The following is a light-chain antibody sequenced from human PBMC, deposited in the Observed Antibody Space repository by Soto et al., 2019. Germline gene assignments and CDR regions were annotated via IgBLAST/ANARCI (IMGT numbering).Light chain of an antibody. CDR2: ATS. Sequence: EVVLTQSPGTLSLYTGERATLSCRASQSVSRTYLAWYQQKPVQAPRLLIYATSSRATGIPDRFSGSGSGTDFTLTISRLEPEDFAVYYCQQYGRSGTFGQGTKVDIK. J-gene: IGKJ1*01. CDR3: QQYGRSGT. CDR1: QSVSRTY. V-gene: IGKV3-20*01.